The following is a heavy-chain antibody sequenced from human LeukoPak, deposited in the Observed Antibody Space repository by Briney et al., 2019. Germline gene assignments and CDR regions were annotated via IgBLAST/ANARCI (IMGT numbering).Heavy chain of an antibody. J-gene: IGHJ4*02. CDR1: GGSISSSSYY. D-gene: IGHD1-1*01. Sequence: PSETLSLTCTVSGGSISSSSYYWGWIRQPPGKGLEWIGSIFYSGSTYYNPSLKSRVTVSLDTSKNQFSLKLSSVTAADTAVYYCASNWSDFDYWGQGILVTVSS. CDR2: IFYSGST. CDR3: ASNWSDFDY. V-gene: IGHV4-39*07.